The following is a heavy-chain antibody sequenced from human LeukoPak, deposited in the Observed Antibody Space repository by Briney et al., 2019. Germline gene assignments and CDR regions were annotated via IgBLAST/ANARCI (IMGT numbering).Heavy chain of an antibody. D-gene: IGHD2-15*01. V-gene: IGHV3-11*01. J-gene: IGHJ3*02. CDR1: GFTFSDYY. CDR2: ISSSDNTI. Sequence: PGGSLRLSCAASGFTFSDYYMSWIRQAPGKGLEWVSYISSSDNTIFYSDSVKGRFTISRDSAKNSLFLQMKSLRAEDTAVYYCARPYCSGGSCQGAFDIWGQGTMVTVSS. CDR3: ARPYCSGGSCQGAFDI.